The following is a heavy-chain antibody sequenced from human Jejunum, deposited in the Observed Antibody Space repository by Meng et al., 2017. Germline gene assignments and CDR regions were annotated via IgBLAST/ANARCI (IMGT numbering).Heavy chain of an antibody. Sequence: QVQLQQSGRGLVKPSQVLSLPCAISGDSVSSNGAAWNWISQSPSRGLEWLGRTYYRSKWYNDYAESVKSRITTNPDTSKNQFSLQLNSVTPEDTAVYYCVRTSNWSLDYWGQGTLVTVSS. V-gene: IGHV6-1*01. CDR2: TYYRSKWYN. D-gene: IGHD6-13*01. J-gene: IGHJ4*01. CDR1: GDSVSSNGAA. CDR3: VRTSNWSLDY.